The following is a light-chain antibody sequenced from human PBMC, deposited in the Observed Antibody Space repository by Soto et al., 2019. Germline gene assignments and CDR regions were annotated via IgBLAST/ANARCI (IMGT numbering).Light chain of an antibody. CDR2: STI. CDR3: VLYMGSGISV. Sequence: QTVVTQEPSFSVSPGGTVTLTCGLSSGSVSTSYYLSWYQQTPGQAPRTLIYSTITRSSGVPDRFSGSILGNKAALTITGAQADDESDYYCVLYMGSGISVFGGGTQLTVL. CDR1: SGSVSTSYY. V-gene: IGLV8-61*01. J-gene: IGLJ2*01.